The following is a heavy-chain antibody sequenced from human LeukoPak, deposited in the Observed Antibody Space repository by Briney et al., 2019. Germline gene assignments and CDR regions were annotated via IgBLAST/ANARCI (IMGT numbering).Heavy chain of an antibody. J-gene: IGHJ6*03. V-gene: IGHV1-18*01. CDR1: GYTFTSHD. CDR2: ITVYKDNT. Sequence: ASVKVSFKSSGYTFTSHDISWVRQAPGQGLEWMGTITVYKDNTKYAQKFQVRVTMTTDTSTSTAYMELRSLRSDDTAVYYCARVGGASWYLYYYYYMDVWGKGTTVTVSS. CDR3: ARVGGASWYLYYYYYMDV. D-gene: IGHD6-13*01.